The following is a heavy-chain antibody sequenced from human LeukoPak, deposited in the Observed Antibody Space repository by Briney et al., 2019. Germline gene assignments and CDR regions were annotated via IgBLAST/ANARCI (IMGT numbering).Heavy chain of an antibody. Sequence: SETLSLTYAVYGGSFSGYYWSWIRQPPGKGLEWIGEINHSGSTNYNPSLKSRVTISVDTSKNQFSLKLTSVTAADTAVYYCARETSQKGAHYMDVWGKGTTVT. D-gene: IGHD3-16*01. V-gene: IGHV4-34*01. CDR3: ARETSQKGAHYMDV. CDR1: GGSFSGYY. CDR2: INHSGST. J-gene: IGHJ6*03.